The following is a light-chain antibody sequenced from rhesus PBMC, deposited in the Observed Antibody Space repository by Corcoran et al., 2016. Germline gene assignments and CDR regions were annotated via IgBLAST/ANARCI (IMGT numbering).Light chain of an antibody. CDR1: QGITND. CDR3: QHYYSIPRA. V-gene: IGKV1S17*01. Sequence: DIQMTQSPSSLSAFVGDRVTITCRASQGITNDLAWYQQKPGEPPKLLIYEASSLKSGVPSRFSGSGSGTAFTLTITSLQSEDFATYYCQHYYSIPRAFGQGTKVEIK. CDR2: EAS. J-gene: IGKJ1*01.